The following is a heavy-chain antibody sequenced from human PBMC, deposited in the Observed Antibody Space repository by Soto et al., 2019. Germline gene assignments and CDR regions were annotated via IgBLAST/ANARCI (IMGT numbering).Heavy chain of an antibody. CDR2: IYYSGST. Sequence: PSETLSLTCTVSGGSISSYYWSWIRQPPGKGLEWIGYIYYSGSTNYNPSLKSRVTISVDTSKNQFSLKLSSVTAADTAVYYCARDLGYCSSTSCYLGYYYGMDVWGQGTTVTVS. V-gene: IGHV4-59*01. CDR3: ARDLGYCSSTSCYLGYYYGMDV. J-gene: IGHJ6*02. CDR1: GGSISSYY. D-gene: IGHD2-2*01.